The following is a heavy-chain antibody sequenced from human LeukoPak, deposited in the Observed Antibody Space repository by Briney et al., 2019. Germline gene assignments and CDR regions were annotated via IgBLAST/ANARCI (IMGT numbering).Heavy chain of an antibody. CDR3: ARGIRNQLLSEY. D-gene: IGHD2-2*01. Sequence: ASVKVSCKTSGYTFSSFDVIWVRQATGQGLEWIGWMNPNSLNTGYAQKFRGRVAMTGDTSISTAYMELSSLISEDTAVYYCARGIRNQLLSEYWGQGSLVTVSS. CDR1: GYTFSSFD. J-gene: IGHJ4*02. V-gene: IGHV1-8*01. CDR2: MNPNSLNT.